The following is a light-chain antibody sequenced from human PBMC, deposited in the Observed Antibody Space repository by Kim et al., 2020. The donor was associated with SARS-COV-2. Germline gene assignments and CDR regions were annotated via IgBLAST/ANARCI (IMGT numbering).Light chain of an antibody. CDR3: QQYNSWLS. CDR1: QSVSSN. J-gene: IGKJ1*01. CDR2: GAS. Sequence: SVSPGERATLSCRASQSVSSNLAWYQQIPGQAPRILIYGASTRATGIPARFSGSGSGTEFTLTISSLQSEDFAVYYCQQYNSWLSFGQGTKVDIK. V-gene: IGKV3-15*01.